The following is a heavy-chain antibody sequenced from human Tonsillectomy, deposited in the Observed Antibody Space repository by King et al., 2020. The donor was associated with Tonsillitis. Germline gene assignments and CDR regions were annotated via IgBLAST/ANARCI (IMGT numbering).Heavy chain of an antibody. D-gene: IGHD1-26*01. CDR2: ISVSSSYR. V-gene: IGHV3-11*05. J-gene: IGHJ6*03. CDR3: ARDGAASGRNYYYYMDV. CDR1: GFTFSDYY. Sequence: QLVQSGGGLVKPGGSLRLSCAASGFTFSDYYMSWLRQAPGKGLEWISDISVSSSYRNYADSVEGRFTISRDNAKNSLYLQMNSLRAEDTAVYYCARDGAASGRNYYYYMDVWGKGTTVTVSS.